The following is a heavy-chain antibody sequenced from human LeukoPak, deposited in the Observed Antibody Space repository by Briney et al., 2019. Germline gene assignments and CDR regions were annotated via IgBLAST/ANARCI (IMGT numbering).Heavy chain of an antibody. J-gene: IGHJ4*02. D-gene: IGHD6-19*01. V-gene: IGHV3-30-3*01. CDR1: GFTFSSYA. CDR2: ISYDGSNK. CDR3: ARDGGSGWSSAFFDF. Sequence: PGGSLRLSCAASGFTFSSYAMHWVRQAPGKGLEWVAVISYDGSNKYYADSVKGRFTISRDNSKNTLYLQMNSLRAEDTAVYYCARDGGSGWSSAFFDFWGQGTLVTVSS.